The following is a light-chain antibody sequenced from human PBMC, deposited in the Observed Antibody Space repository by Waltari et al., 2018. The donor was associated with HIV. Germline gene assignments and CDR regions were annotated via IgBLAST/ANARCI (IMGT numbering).Light chain of an antibody. CDR1: SGHRSYA. V-gene: IGLV4-69*01. CDR2: VTSDGSH. CDR3: QTWGTGIRV. Sequence: QLVLTQSPSASASLGASVKLTCTLSSGHRSYALAWHQQQPEKGPHYLMKVTSDGSHRKGDGIPDRFSGSSSGAERYLTISSLQSEDEAAYYCQTWGTGIRVFGGGTKLTVL. J-gene: IGLJ3*02.